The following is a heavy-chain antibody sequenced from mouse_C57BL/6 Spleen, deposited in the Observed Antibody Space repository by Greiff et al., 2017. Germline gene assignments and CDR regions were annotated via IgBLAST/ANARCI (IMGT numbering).Heavy chain of an antibody. CDR3: ARPLLLRSWFAY. V-gene: IGHV1-55*01. D-gene: IGHD1-1*01. CDR2: IYPGSGST. CDR1: GYTFTSYW. Sequence: QVQLQQPGAELVKPGASVKMSCKASGYTFTSYWITWVKQRPGQGLEWIGDIYPGSGSTNYNEKFKSKATLTVDTSSSTAYMQLSSLTSEDSAVYYCARPLLLRSWFAYWGQGTLVTVSA. J-gene: IGHJ3*01.